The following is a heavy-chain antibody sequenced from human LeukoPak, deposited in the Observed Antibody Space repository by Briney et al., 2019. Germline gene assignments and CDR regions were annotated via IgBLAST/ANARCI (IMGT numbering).Heavy chain of an antibody. J-gene: IGHJ4*02. CDR2: IRNRGSTI. CDR3: ARSADRSGYFREITLYYFDY. CDR1: GFTFSDFY. Sequence: GGSLRLSCAASGFTFSDFYMTWIRQAPGKGLEWVSYIRNRGSTIYYADSVRGRFTISRDNAKNSLYLQMNSLRAEDTAVYYCARSADRSGYFREITLYYFDYWGQGTLVTVSS. V-gene: IGHV3-11*01. D-gene: IGHD3-22*01.